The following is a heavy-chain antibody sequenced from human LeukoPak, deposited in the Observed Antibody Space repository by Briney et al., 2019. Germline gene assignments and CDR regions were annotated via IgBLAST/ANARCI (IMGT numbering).Heavy chain of an antibody. D-gene: IGHD3-22*01. Sequence: SETLSLTCTVSGGSISSYYWSWIRQPPGKGLEWIGYIYYSGSTNYNPSLKSRVTISVDTSKNQFSLKLSSVTAADTAVYYCARGDYYDSRGFDHWGQGTLVTVSS. CDR2: IYYSGST. V-gene: IGHV4-59*01. CDR3: ARGDYYDSRGFDH. J-gene: IGHJ4*02. CDR1: GGSISSYY.